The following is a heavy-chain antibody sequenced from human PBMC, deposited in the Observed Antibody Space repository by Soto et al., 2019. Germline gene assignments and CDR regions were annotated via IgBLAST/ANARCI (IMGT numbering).Heavy chain of an antibody. V-gene: IGHV4-34*01. D-gene: IGHD2-21*01. CDR3: ARGGISHWAYFYYMDV. CDR2: INHLGSI. CDR1: GGYLSVYF. Sequence: SGTLSLTCVVSGGYLSVYFWSWIRQPPGMALEWIGEINHLGSINYNPSLKSRVTMSVDTSKNQFSLTLNSVTAADTATYYCARGGISHWAYFYYMDVWDRGTTVTVSS. J-gene: IGHJ6*03.